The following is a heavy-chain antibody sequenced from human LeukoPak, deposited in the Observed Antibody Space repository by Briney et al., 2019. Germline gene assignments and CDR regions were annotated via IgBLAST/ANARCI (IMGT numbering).Heavy chain of an antibody. CDR1: GFTFSSYG. CDR3: ARARNDYDTSSFSALDY. CDR2: IWYGGSNI. V-gene: IGHV3-33*01. J-gene: IGHJ4*02. Sequence: GGSLRLSCAASGFTFSSYGMHWVRQAPGKGLEWVAVIWYGGSNIYYADPVKGRFAISRDNSKNTLYLQINCLRAEDTAVYYCARARNDYDTSSFSALDYWGQGTLVTVSS. D-gene: IGHD3-22*01.